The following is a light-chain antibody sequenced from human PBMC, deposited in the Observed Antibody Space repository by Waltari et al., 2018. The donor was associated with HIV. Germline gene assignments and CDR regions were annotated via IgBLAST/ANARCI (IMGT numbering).Light chain of an antibody. Sequence: QSALAQPASVSGSPGQSITISCAGAVVDGGPEIYVSWYQQHPGRAPRLIIYMLSRRPSGVSDRFSGSSSGMSATLTISGLQSDDEAHYYCSSYSTITSLFVFGTGTRVTVL. V-gene: IGLV2-14*01. CDR2: MLS. J-gene: IGLJ1*01. CDR3: SSYSTITSLFV. CDR1: VVDGGPEIY.